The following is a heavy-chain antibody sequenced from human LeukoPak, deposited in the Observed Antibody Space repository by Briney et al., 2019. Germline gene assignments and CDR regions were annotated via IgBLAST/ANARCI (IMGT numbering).Heavy chain of an antibody. V-gene: IGHV3-30*04. CDR1: GFTFSSYA. CDR2: ISYDGSNK. Sequence: GRSLRLSCAASGFTFSSYAMHWVRQAPGKGLEWVAVISYDGSNKYYADSVKGRFTISRDNSKNTLYLQMNSLRAEDTAVYYCAKELDDTVTTTHFDYWGQGTLVTVSS. CDR3: AKELDDTVTTTHFDY. D-gene: IGHD4-17*01. J-gene: IGHJ4*02.